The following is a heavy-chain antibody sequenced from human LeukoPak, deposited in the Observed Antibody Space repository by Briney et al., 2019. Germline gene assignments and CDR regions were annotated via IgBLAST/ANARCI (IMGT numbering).Heavy chain of an antibody. J-gene: IGHJ6*02. V-gene: IGHV1-69*13. CDR1: GYTFTSYY. CDR3: ARGMEDYYDSSGYYYDYYYYGMDV. Sequence: SVKVSCKASGYTFTSYYMHWVRQAPGQGLEWMGGIIPIFGTANYAQKFQGRVTITADESTSTAYMELSSLRSEDTAVYYCARGMEDYYDSSGYYYDYYYYGMDVWGQGTTVTVSS. CDR2: IIPIFGTA. D-gene: IGHD3-22*01.